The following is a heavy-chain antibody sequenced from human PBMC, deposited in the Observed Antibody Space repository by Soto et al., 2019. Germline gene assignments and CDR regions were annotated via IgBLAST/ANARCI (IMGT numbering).Heavy chain of an antibody. Sequence: QVQLVESGGGVVQPGRSLRLSCAASGFTFSNYGMHWVRQAPGKGLEWVAVISYHGSDKYYADSVKGRFTISRDNSKNTLYLQIDCLRAEDTAVFYCAKDHLTTTVTTVGYWGQGTLVTVSS. CDR2: ISYHGSDK. D-gene: IGHD4-17*01. V-gene: IGHV3-30*18. CDR1: GFTFSNYG. J-gene: IGHJ4*02. CDR3: AKDHLTTTVTTVGY.